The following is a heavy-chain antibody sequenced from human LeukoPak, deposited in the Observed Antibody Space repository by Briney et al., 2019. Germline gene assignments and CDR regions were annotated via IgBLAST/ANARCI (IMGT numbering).Heavy chain of an antibody. CDR3: ARDAPYYYDSSGYYPTYYFDY. CDR2: IKQDGSEK. Sequence: ETLSLTCAVYGGSFSGYYWSWVRQAPGKGLEWVANIKQDGSEKYYVDSVKGRFTISRDNAKNSLYLQMNSLRAEDTAVYYCARDAPYYYDSSGYYPTYYFDYWGQGTLVTVSS. J-gene: IGHJ4*02. D-gene: IGHD3-22*01. CDR1: GGSFSGYY. V-gene: IGHV3-7*01.